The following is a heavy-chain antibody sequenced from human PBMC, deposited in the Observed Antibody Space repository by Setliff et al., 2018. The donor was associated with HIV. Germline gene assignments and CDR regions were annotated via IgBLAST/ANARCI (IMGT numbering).Heavy chain of an antibody. CDR2: LNAGDDNT. V-gene: IGHV1-3*01. Sequence: ASVKVSCKAFGYTFSTNAIHWVRQAPGQRLDWMGYLNAGDDNTVYSEKFQGRVTITGDTSANTAYMELSSLRSEDTAVYYCARGSCSGCSLSDYWGLGTLVTVSS. CDR1: GYTFSTNA. D-gene: IGHD2-15*01. J-gene: IGHJ4*02. CDR3: ARGSCSGCSLSDY.